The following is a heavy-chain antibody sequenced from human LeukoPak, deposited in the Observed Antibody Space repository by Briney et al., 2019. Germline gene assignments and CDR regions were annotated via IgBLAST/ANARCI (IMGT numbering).Heavy chain of an antibody. CDR2: IKQDGSEK. Sequence: GGSLRLSCAASGFTFSSYWMSWVRQAPGKGLEWVANIKQDGSEKYYVDSVKGRFTISRDNAKNSLYLQMNSLRAEDTAVYYCAKPSYYDSSGYYPYWGQGTLVTVSS. D-gene: IGHD3-22*01. V-gene: IGHV3-7*03. CDR1: GFTFSSYW. CDR3: AKPSYYDSSGYYPY. J-gene: IGHJ4*02.